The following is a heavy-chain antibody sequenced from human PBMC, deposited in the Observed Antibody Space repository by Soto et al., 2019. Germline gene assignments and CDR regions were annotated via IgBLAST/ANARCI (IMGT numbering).Heavy chain of an antibody. D-gene: IGHD2-15*01. CDR2: ISSSSSYI. Sequence: VGSLRLSCAASGFTFSSYRMNWVRQAPGKGLEWVSSISSSSSYIYYADSVKGRFTISRDNAKNSLYLQMNSLRAEDTAVYYCARQEVVVAAKYYYYYGMDVWGQGTTVTVSS. CDR1: GFTFSSYR. V-gene: IGHV3-21*01. J-gene: IGHJ6*02. CDR3: ARQEVVVAAKYYYYYGMDV.